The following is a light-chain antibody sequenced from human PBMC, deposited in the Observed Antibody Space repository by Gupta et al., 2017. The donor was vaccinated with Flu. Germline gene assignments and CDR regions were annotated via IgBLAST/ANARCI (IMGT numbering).Light chain of an antibody. J-gene: IGKJ4*01. Sequence: IQIIQSPSTLSASVGDRVTITCRASQSISSWLVWYQQKPGKAPTLRIYKASILESSVPSRFSGSGSGTEFTLTISRLQDDDLADYYCQQYEAYPLTFGGGTNVEIK. CDR2: KAS. CDR1: QSISSW. CDR3: QQYEAYPLT. V-gene: IGKV1-5*03.